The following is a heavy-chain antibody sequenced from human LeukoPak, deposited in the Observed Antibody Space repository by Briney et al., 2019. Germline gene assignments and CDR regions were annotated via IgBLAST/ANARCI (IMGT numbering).Heavy chain of an antibody. CDR3: ARLGGAARPDFDY. CDR1: GFTFDDYA. Sequence: RGSLRLSCVASGFTFDDYAMHWVRQAPGKGLEWVSSISSSSSYIYYADSVKGRFTISRDNAKNSLYLQMNSLRAEDTAVYYCARLGGAARPDFDYWGQGTLVTVSS. D-gene: IGHD6-6*01. J-gene: IGHJ4*02. CDR2: ISSSSSYI. V-gene: IGHV3-21*01.